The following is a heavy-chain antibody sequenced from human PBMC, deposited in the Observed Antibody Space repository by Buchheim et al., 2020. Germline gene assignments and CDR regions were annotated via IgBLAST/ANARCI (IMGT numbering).Heavy chain of an antibody. J-gene: IGHJ4*02. CDR1: GFKFNTYG. CDR3: ARGGRLYDILTGYFPGD. D-gene: IGHD3-9*01. Sequence: QEQLVESGGGAVQPGSSLRLSCAVSGFKFNTYGMHWVRQAPGKGLEWVALIWYDGSKEYYSDSVKGRFIISRENSKNTLSLQMNSLRGEDTAIYYCARGGRLYDILTGYFPGDWGQGT. CDR2: IWYDGSKE. V-gene: IGHV3-33*01.